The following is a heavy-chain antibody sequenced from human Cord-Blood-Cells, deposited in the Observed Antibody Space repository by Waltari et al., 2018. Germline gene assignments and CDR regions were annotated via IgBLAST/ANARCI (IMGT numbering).Heavy chain of an antibody. V-gene: IGHV4-61*09. CDR1: GGSISSGSYY. CDR2: IYTSGST. J-gene: IGHJ3*02. D-gene: IGHD7-27*01. CDR3: ARDNSGDDAFDI. Sequence: QVQLQESGPGLVKPSQTLSLTCTVSGGSISSGSYYWSWTRQPAGKGLEWIGYIYTSGSTNYNPSLKSRVTISVDTSKNQFSLKLSSVTAADTAVYYCARDNSGDDAFDIWGQGTMVTVSS.